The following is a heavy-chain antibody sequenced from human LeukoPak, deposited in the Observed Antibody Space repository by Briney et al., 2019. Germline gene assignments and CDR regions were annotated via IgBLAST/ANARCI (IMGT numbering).Heavy chain of an antibody. V-gene: IGHV4-39*07. CDR2: IYYSGST. D-gene: IGHD3-3*01. CDR1: GGSISSYY. Sequence: PSETLSLTCTVSGGSISSYYWGWIRQPPGKGLEWIGSIYYSGSTYYNPSLKSRVTISVDTSKNQFSLKLSSVTAADTAVYYCVLRFLEWLSTPIDYWGQGTLVTVSS. CDR3: VLRFLEWLSTPIDY. J-gene: IGHJ4*02.